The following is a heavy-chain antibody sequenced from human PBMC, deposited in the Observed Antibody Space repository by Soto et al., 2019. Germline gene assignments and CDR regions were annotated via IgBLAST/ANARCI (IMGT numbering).Heavy chain of an antibody. CDR3: ARAPIVVVPAAIRFDP. Sequence: SETLSLTCAVYGGSFSGYYWSWIRQPPGKGLEWIGSIYYLGNTYYNPSLKSRVTISVDTSKNQFSLKLSSVTAADAAVYYCARAPIVVVPAAIRFDPWGQGTLVTVSS. CDR1: GGSFSGYY. V-gene: IGHV4-34*01. CDR2: IYYLGNT. D-gene: IGHD2-2*01. J-gene: IGHJ5*02.